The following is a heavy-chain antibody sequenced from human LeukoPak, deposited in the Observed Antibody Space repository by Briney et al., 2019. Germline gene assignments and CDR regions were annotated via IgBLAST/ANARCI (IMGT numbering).Heavy chain of an antibody. Sequence: PGGSLRLSCAASGFTFSSYAMSWVRQAPGKGLEWVSAIRGSGGSTYYADSVKGRFTISRDDSKNTLYLQMNSLRAEDTAVYYCAKDYDSSGGYYFDYWGQGTLVTVSS. CDR3: AKDYDSSGGYYFDY. CDR2: IRGSGGST. CDR1: GFTFSSYA. D-gene: IGHD3-22*01. V-gene: IGHV3-23*01. J-gene: IGHJ4*02.